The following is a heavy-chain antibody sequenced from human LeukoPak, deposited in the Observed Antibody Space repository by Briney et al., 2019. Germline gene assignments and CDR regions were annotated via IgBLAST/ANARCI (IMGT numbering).Heavy chain of an antibody. CDR2: ISPDGRDK. CDR1: GFTFSSYG. J-gene: IGHJ5*02. Sequence: GRSLRLSCAASGFTFSSYGMQWVRQAPGKGLEGVALISPDGRDKYYGDSVKGRFTISRDNSKNTLYLQMNSPRAEDTAVYYCAKDGATTWFGEATWGQGTPVTVSS. D-gene: IGHD3-10*01. V-gene: IGHV3-30*18. CDR3: AKDGATTWFGEAT.